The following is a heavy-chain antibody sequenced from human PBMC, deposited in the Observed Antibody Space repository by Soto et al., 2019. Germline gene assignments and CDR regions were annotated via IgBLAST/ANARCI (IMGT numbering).Heavy chain of an antibody. CDR3: ARATREYSGAQRGNWFDP. CDR1: DGSISSGVYY. D-gene: IGHD6-6*01. Sequence: QVQLQESGPGLVKPSQTLSLTCTVSDGSISSGVYYWSWIRQHPGKAVECTGYIYYSGSTYYNPSLTSRVTISVDTSKNQFSLKLSSVTAADTAVYYCARATREYSGAQRGNWFDPWGQGTLVTVSS. CDR2: IYYSGST. J-gene: IGHJ5*02. V-gene: IGHV4-31*03.